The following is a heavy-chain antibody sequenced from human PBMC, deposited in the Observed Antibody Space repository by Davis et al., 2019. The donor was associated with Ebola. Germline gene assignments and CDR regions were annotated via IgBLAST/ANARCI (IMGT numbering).Heavy chain of an antibody. D-gene: IGHD6-19*01. V-gene: IGHV5-51*01. Sequence: GESLKISCQGSGYSFTSYWIGWVRQMPGKGLEWMGIIYPGDSDTRYSPSFQGQVTISADKSISTAYLQWSSLKASDTAMYYCARHGGEYSSGWYYYYYGMDVWGKGTTVTVSS. J-gene: IGHJ6*04. CDR3: ARHGGEYSSGWYYYYYGMDV. CDR1: GYSFTSYW. CDR2: IYPGDSDT.